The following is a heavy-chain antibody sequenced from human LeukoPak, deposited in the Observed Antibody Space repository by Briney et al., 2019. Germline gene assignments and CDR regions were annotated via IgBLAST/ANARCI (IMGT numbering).Heavy chain of an antibody. J-gene: IGHJ4*02. CDR1: GFTFSSYW. Sequence: GGSLRLSCAASGFTFSSYWMHWVRHAPGKGLVWVSRINSDGSSTTYADSVKGRFTISRDNAKNTLHLQMNSLRAEDTAVYYCARAQSQYHYDTSGYSTVYYFDYWGQGTLVTVSS. CDR2: INSDGSST. D-gene: IGHD3-22*01. V-gene: IGHV3-74*03. CDR3: ARAQSQYHYDTSGYSTVYYFDY.